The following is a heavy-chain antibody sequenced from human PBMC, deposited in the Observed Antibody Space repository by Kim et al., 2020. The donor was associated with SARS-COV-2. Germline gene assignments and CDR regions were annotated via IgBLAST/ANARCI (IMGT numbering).Heavy chain of an antibody. CDR1: GFTFSGYW. CDR2: INQDGSER. CDR3: ARDKGWVDP. Sequence: GGSLRLSCAASGFTFSGYWMSWVRQAPGKGLEWVANINQDGSERNYVDSVKGRFTISRDNAENSLYLQMNSLRAEDTAVYYCARDKGWVDPCGQGTLVTVSS. V-gene: IGHV3-7*01. J-gene: IGHJ5*02.